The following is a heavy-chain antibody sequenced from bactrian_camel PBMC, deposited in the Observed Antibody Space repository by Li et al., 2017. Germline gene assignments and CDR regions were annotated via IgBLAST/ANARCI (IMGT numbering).Heavy chain of an antibody. V-gene: IGHV3S54*01. J-gene: IGHJ6*01. CDR2: LYMGAGSTFDTDST. D-gene: IGHD2*01. CDR3: ASTPAYRSGGYCYTVEADITS. Sequence: QVQLVESGGGSVRAGGSLRLSCAISGDTYRSMCMGWFRQAPGREREEVAILYMGAGSTFDTDSTYYDESVKGRFTISQDNAKNTVYLQMNDLKTEDTAVYYCASTPAYRSGGYCYTVEADITSWGQGTQVTVS. CDR1: GDTYRSMC.